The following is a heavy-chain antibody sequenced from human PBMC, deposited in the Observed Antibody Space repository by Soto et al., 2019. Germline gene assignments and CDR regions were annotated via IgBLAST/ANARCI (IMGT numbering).Heavy chain of an antibody. CDR2: IVVGSGNT. CDR3: AVRNSYYYGMDV. J-gene: IGHJ6*02. CDR1: GFTFTSSA. Sequence: SVXVSCKASGFTFTSSAVQGVRQARGQRLEWIGWIVVGSGNTNYAQKFQERVTITRDMSTSTAYMELSSLRSEDTAVYYCAVRNSYYYGMDVWGQGTTVTVSS. V-gene: IGHV1-58*01.